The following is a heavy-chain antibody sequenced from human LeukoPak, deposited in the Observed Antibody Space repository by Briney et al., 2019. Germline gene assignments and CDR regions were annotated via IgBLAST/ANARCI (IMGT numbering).Heavy chain of an antibody. J-gene: IGHJ6*03. CDR3: AREGGFELGYRSSTSCYRYMDV. V-gene: IGHV3-66*02. CDR2: IYSGVST. D-gene: IGHD2-2*01. Sequence: PGGSLRLSCAASGFTVSRNYMSWVRQAPGKGLEWVSVIYSGVSTYYADSVKGRFTISRDNSKNTLYLQMNSLRAEDTAVYYCAREGGFELGYRSSTSCYRYMDVWGKGTTVTVSS. CDR1: GFTVSRNY.